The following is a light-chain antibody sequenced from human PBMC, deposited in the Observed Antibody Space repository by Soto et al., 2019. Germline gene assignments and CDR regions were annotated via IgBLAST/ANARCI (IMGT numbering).Light chain of an antibody. V-gene: IGKV3-11*01. J-gene: IGKJ2*01. CDR3: QQRSNWWT. CDR2: DAS. CDR1: QSVSSY. Sequence: EIVLTQSPATLSLSPGERATLSCRASQSVSSYLAWYQQKPGQTPRLLIYDASNRATGVPARFSGSGSGTDFTLTLSSLEPEDFAVYYCQQRSNWWTFGQGTKLEIK.